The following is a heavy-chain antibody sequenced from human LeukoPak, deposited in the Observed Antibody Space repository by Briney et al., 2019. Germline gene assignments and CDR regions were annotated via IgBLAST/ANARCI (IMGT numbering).Heavy chain of an antibody. CDR1: GYTFTSYG. V-gene: IGHV1-18*01. CDR2: ISAHNGNT. CDR3: ARDFFHGHCSGLTCFLLDY. D-gene: IGHD2-15*01. J-gene: IGHJ4*02. Sequence: EASVKVSCKASGYTFTSYGITWGRQAPGQGLEWMGWISAHNGNTNYAQKFQGRLTMATDTSTNTAYMELRSLRPDDTAVYYCARDFFHGHCSGLTCFLLDYWGRDPWSPSPQ.